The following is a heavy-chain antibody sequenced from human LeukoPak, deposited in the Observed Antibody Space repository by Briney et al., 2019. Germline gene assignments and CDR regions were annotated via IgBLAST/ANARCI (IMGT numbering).Heavy chain of an antibody. D-gene: IGHD3-22*01. CDR1: GFTFDDYA. Sequence: GGSLRLSCAASGFTFDDYAMHWVRQAPGKGLEWVSGISWNSGSIGYADSVKGRFTIPRDNAKNSLYLQMNSLRAEDMALYYCAKGVDYYDSLFDYWGQGTLVAVSS. CDR2: ISWNSGSI. J-gene: IGHJ4*02. V-gene: IGHV3-9*03. CDR3: AKGVDYYDSLFDY.